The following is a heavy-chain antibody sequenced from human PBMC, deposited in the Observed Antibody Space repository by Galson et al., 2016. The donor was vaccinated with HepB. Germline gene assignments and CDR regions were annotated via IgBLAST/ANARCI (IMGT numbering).Heavy chain of an antibody. D-gene: IGHD6-25*01. V-gene: IGHV3-7*01. CDR1: GFTFSYYW. J-gene: IGHJ4*02. CDR3: ARDGLGTVAAASALGN. CDR2: VNQDGGEK. Sequence: YLRLSCAASGFTFSYYWMSWVRQAPGKGLEWVANVNQDGGEKYYVDSVKGRFTISRDNAKNSLYLQMNSLRVEDTAVYYCARDGLGTVAAASALGNWGQGTLVTVSS.